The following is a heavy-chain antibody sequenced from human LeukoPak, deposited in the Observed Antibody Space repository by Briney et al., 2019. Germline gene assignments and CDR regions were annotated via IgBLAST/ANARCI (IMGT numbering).Heavy chain of an antibody. D-gene: IGHD1-7*01. V-gene: IGHV5-51*01. CDR2: IYHDGSDT. CDR3: ARFLHGNSLDY. CDR1: GDTFTDTY. J-gene: IGHJ4*02. Sequence: PGESLKISCKGSGDTFTDTYIAWVRQVAGKGLEWMGIIYHDGSDTRYSPSFEGQVTISVDHSIRTAYLQWTSLKTSDTAMYYCARFLHGNSLDYRGQGALVTVSS.